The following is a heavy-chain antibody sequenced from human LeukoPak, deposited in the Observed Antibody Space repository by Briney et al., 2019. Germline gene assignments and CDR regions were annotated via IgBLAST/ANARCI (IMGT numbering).Heavy chain of an antibody. Sequence: ASVKVSCKVSGYTLTELSMHWVRQAPGKGLESMGGFDPEDGETIYAQKFQGRVTMTEDTSTDTAYMELSSLRSEDTAVYYCATGLISSGWLFDYWGQGTLVTVSS. CDR2: FDPEDGET. CDR1: GYTLTELS. D-gene: IGHD6-19*01. CDR3: ATGLISSGWLFDY. J-gene: IGHJ4*02. V-gene: IGHV1-24*01.